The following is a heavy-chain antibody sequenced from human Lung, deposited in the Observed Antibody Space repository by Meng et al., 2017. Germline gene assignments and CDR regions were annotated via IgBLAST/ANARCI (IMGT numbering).Heavy chain of an antibody. CDR2: IIPIFGTA. V-gene: IGHV1-69*05. D-gene: IGHD4-23*01. J-gene: IGHJ4*02. CDR3: ARVYGGNSYFDY. CDR1: GGTFSSYA. Sequence: QGRRVQAGAGVKKPGASVKVSCKASGGTFSSYAISWVRQAPGQGLEWMGGIIPIFGTANYAQKFQGRVTITTDESTSTAYMELSSLRSEDTAVYYCARVYGGNSYFDYWGQGTLVTVSS.